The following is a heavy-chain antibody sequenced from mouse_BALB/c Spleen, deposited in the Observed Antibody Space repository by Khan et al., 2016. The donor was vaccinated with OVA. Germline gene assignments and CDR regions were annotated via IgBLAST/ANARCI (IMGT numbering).Heavy chain of an antibody. V-gene: IGHV5-17*02. CDR1: GFTFSSYG. Sequence: EVQLVESGGGLVQPGGSRKLSCAASGFTFSSYGMHWVRQAPEKGLEWVAYISGDSNTIYYADTVKGRFTISRDNPKNTLFLQMTSLMSEDTARDYWTTSYFYGYYFDYWGPGTTLTVSS. CDR3: TTSYFYGYYFDY. J-gene: IGHJ2*01. D-gene: IGHD1-1*01. CDR2: ISGDSNTI.